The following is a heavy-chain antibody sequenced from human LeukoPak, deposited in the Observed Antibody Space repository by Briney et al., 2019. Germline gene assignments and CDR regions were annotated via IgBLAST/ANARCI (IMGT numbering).Heavy chain of an antibody. CDR1: GGTFSSYA. CDR2: IIPISGTA. J-gene: IGHJ6*03. Sequence: SVKVSCKASGGTFSSYAISWVRQAPGQGLEWMGGIIPISGTANYAQKFQGRVTITADESTSTAYMELSSLRSEDTAVYYCARDTSPRYYYYMDVWGKGTTVTVSS. CDR3: ARDTSPRYYYYMDV. V-gene: IGHV1-69*13.